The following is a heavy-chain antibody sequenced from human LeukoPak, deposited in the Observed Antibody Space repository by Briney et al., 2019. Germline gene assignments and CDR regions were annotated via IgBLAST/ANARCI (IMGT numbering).Heavy chain of an antibody. Sequence: SVKVSCKASGGTFSSYAISWVRQAPGQGLEWMGGIIPIFGTANYAQKFQGRVTITADESTSTAYMELSSLRSEDTAVYYCAREHNYYDSSGAPVVYNWFDPWGQGTLVTVSS. CDR3: AREHNYYDSSGAPVVYNWFDP. CDR1: GGTFSSYA. V-gene: IGHV1-69*13. J-gene: IGHJ5*02. CDR2: IIPIFGTA. D-gene: IGHD3-22*01.